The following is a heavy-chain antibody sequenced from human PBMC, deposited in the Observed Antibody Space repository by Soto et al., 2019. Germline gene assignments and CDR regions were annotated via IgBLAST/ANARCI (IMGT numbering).Heavy chain of an antibody. CDR3: ARCRGKYPCYFDN. CDR1: GFTFNTYA. CDR2: ISNGVGNT. J-gene: IGHJ4*02. Sequence: EVQLLESGGGLVQPGGSLRLSCAASGFTFNTYAMSWVRQAPGKGLEWVSIISNGVGNTYFAGSVKGRFTISRDNSKNTMYLHMGSLRAEDTAIYYWARCRGKYPCYFDNWGQGILVTVSS. V-gene: IGHV3-23*01. D-gene: IGHD1-26*01.